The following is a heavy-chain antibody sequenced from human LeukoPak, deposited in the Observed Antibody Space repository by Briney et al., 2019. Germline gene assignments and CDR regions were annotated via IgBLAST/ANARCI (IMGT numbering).Heavy chain of an antibody. V-gene: IGHV3-30-3*01. CDR1: GFIFSSYA. J-gene: IGHJ4*02. CDR3: ARDYDY. Sequence: PGRSLRLSCAASGFIFSSYAMHWVRQAPGKGLEWVAVISYDGSNKYYADSVKGRFTISRDNSKNTLYLQMNSLRAEDTAVYYCARDYDYWGQGTLVTVSS. CDR2: ISYDGSNK.